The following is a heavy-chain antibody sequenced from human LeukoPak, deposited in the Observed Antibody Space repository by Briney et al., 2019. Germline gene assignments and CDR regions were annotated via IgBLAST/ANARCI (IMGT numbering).Heavy chain of an antibody. CDR3: ARGAPIVVVVAASNWFDP. CDR1: GGSISSYY. CDR2: IYYSGST. V-gene: IGHV4-59*12. Sequence: SETLSLTCTVSGGSISSYYWSWIRQPPGKGLEWIGYIYYSGSTYYNPSLKSRVTISVDTSKNQFSLKLSSVTAADTAVYYCARGAPIVVVVAASNWFDPWGQGTLVTVSS. D-gene: IGHD2-15*01. J-gene: IGHJ5*02.